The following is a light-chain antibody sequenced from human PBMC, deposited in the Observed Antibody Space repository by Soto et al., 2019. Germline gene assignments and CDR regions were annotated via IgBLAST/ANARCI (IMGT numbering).Light chain of an antibody. CDR2: EVN. CDR3: AAWDDSLNRV. V-gene: IGLV2-8*01. CDR1: SSDVGGYNY. J-gene: IGLJ3*02. Sequence: QSALTQPPSASGSPGQSVAISCTGTSSDVGGYNYVSWYQQHPGKAPKLMIYEVNKRPSGVPDRFSGSKSGNTASLTVSGLQAEDEADYYCAAWDDSLNRVFGGGTKLTVL.